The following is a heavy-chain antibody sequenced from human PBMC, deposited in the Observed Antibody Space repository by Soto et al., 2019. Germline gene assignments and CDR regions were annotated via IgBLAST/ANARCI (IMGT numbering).Heavy chain of an antibody. CDR2: IYYSGAT. CDR3: GRAWSYSGPSGRVEY. CDR1: GASISGNY. Sequence: PSETLSLTCNVSGASISGNYWSWIRQPPGKGLEWIGYIYYSGATNYNPSLESRVTISVDTPKRQFSLKLTSVTLADPAVFYCGRAWSYSGPSGRVEYWGQGILVTVSS. J-gene: IGHJ4*02. D-gene: IGHD1-26*01. V-gene: IGHV4-59*01.